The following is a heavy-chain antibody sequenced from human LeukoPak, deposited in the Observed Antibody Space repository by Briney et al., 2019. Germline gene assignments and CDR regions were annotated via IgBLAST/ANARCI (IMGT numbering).Heavy chain of an antibody. D-gene: IGHD6-13*01. CDR1: GLSFSRFA. CDR2: ISGIGET. CDR3: ARASWVSSIDAVR. V-gene: IGHV3-23*01. Sequence: GGSLRLSCAASGLSFSRFAMSWVRQGPARGLEWVSSISGIGETFYADSVKGRFTLSSDISRNTVYFQLNNLRVEDTAIYYCARASWVSSIDAVRWGQGTLVTVSS. J-gene: IGHJ4*02.